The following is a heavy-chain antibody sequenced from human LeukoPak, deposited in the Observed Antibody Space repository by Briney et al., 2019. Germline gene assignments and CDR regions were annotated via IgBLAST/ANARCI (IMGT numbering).Heavy chain of an antibody. CDR2: INHSGST. D-gene: IGHD1-26*01. CDR3: ARGGRWGIVHYYYMDV. CDR1: GGSFSGYY. J-gene: IGHJ6*03. V-gene: IGHV4-34*01. Sequence: SETLSLTCAVYGGSFSGYYWSWIRQPPGKGLEWTGEINHSGSTNYNPSLKSRVTISVDTSKNQFSLKLSSVTAADTAVYYCARGGRWGIVHYYYMDVWGKGTTVTVSS.